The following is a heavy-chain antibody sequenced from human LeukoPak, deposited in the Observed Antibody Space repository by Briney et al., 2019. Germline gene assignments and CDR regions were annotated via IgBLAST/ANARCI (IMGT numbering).Heavy chain of an antibody. CDR2: ISGSDDKT. CDR3: AKDRRAGYNALWQYYYV. J-gene: IGHJ2*01. Sequence: PGGSLSLLCAASGYTLSTCDEIWVRLTPGKGLEWVSAISGSDDKTYYADSVKGRFTISRDNSKNTLYLQMNSLRAEDTAQYYYAKDRRAGYNALWQYYYVYGRGTLVTVSS. D-gene: IGHD5-24*01. CDR1: GYTLSTCD. V-gene: IGHV3-23*01.